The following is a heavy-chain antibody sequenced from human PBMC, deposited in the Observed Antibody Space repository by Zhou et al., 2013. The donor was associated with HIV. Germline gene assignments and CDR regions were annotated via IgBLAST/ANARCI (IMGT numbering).Heavy chain of an antibody. CDR3: ARDHDILTGPYYGMDV. CDR1: GYTFTTYY. CDR2: INPRGGKT. J-gene: IGHJ6*04. V-gene: IGHV1-46*01. D-gene: IGHD3-9*01. Sequence: QVQLVQSGAEVKKPGASVKVSCKASGYTFTTYYMHWVRQAAGQGLEWMGVINPRGGKTTYAEQFQGRVAMTRDTSTSTVYMELTSLRYDDTGVYYCARDHDILTGPYYGMDVWGKDDRSPSPQ.